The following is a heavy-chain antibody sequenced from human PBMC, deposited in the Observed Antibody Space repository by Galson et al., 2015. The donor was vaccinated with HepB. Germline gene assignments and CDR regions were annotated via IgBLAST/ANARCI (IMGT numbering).Heavy chain of an antibody. CDR2: INPNSGGT. CDR1: GYTFTGYY. V-gene: IGHV1-2*06. D-gene: IGHD4-23*01. CDR3: ARRITGGNWVTDAFDI. J-gene: IGHJ3*02. Sequence: SVKVSCKASGYTFTGYYMHWVRQAPGQGLEWMGRINPNSGGTNYAQKFQGRVTMTRDTSISTAYMELSRLRSDDTAVYYCARRITGGNWVTDAFDIWGQGTMVTVSS.